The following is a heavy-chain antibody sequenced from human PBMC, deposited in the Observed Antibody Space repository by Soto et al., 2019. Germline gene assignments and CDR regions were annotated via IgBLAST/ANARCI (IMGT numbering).Heavy chain of an antibody. CDR1: GFTVSSNY. CDR3: ARGGGVDFGAVITTAPYYYYGMDV. CDR2: IYSGGST. D-gene: IGHD3-3*01. V-gene: IGHV3-53*01. Sequence: GSLRLSCAASGFTVSSNYMSWVRQAPGKGLEWVSVIYSGGSTYYADSVKGRFTISRDNSKNTLYLQMNSLRAEDTAVYYCARGGGVDFGAVITTAPYYYYGMDVWGQGTTVTVSS. J-gene: IGHJ6*02.